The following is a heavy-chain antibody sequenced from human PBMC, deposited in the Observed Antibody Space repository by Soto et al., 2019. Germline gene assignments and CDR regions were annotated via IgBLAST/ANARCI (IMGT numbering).Heavy chain of an antibody. J-gene: IGHJ6*03. CDR1: GFTFSSYG. D-gene: IGHD6-13*01. V-gene: IGHV3-33*01. CDR2: IWYDGSNK. CDR3: ARGHSSSWYLPLLDYYYYYMDV. Sequence: SGGSLRLSCAASGFTFSSYGMHWVRQAPGKGLEWVAVIWYDGSNKYYADSVKGRFTISRDNSKNTLYLQMNSLRAEDTAVYYCARGHSSSWYLPLLDYYYYYMDVWGKGPTVTVSS.